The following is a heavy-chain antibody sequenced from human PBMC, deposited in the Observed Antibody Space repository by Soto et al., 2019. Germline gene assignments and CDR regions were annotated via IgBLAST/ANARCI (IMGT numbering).Heavy chain of an antibody. D-gene: IGHD2-2*01. CDR2: INAGNGNT. Sequence: GASVKVSCKASGYTFTSYAMHWVRQAPGQRLEWMGWINAGNGNTKYSQKFQGRVTITRDTSASTAYMELSSLRSEDTAVYYCARAGIGYRISTSCPSYGMDVWGQGTTVTVSS. CDR3: ARAGIGYRISTSCPSYGMDV. CDR1: GYTFTSYA. J-gene: IGHJ6*02. V-gene: IGHV1-3*01.